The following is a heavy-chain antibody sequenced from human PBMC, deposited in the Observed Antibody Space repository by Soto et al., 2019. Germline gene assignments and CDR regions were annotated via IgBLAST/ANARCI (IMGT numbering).Heavy chain of an antibody. CDR1: GDSISSGGYS. Sequence: SETLSLTCTVSGDSISSGGYSWSWIRQPPGKGLEWIGYIYHSGSTYYNPSLKSRVTISVDRSKNQFSLKLTSVTAADTAVYYCARGPPMGYWGQGTLVTVSS. CDR2: IYHSGST. CDR3: ARGPPMGY. J-gene: IGHJ4*02. D-gene: IGHD3-16*01. V-gene: IGHV4-30-2*01.